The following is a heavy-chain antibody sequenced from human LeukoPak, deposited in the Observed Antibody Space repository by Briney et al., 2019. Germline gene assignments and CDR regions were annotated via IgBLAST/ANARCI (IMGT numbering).Heavy chain of an antibody. D-gene: IGHD3-10*01. CDR3: GADSMPRGVLYYAFDI. CDR1: GFTFTISA. CDR2: IVVGSGDT. Sequence: GTAVKVCCNASGFTFTISAVQLVRQARGQRLEWIGWIVVGSGDTNSAQKFQERVTITRDMSTRTAYMELSSLRSEDTAVYYCGADSMPRGVLYYAFDIWG. J-gene: IGHJ3*02. V-gene: IGHV1-58*01.